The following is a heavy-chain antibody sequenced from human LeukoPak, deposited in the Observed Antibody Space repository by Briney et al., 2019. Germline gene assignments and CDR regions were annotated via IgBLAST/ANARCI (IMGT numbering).Heavy chain of an antibody. V-gene: IGHV4-59*08. J-gene: IGHJ5*02. CDR3: ARHEGDTSGSYLYNWFDP. D-gene: IGHD3-22*01. CDR1: GGSISSYY. CDR2: IYYIGST. Sequence: PSETLSLTCTVSGGSISSYYWSWIRQPPGKGLEWIGYIYYIGSTNYNPSLKSRVTMSVDTSKNHFSLKLSSVTAADTAVYYCARHEGDTSGSYLYNWFDPWGQGTLVTVSS.